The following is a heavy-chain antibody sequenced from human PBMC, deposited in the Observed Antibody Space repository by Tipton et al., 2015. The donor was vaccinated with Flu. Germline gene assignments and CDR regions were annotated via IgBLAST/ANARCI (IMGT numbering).Heavy chain of an antibody. CDR2: IHHSGNT. Sequence: TLSLTCSVSGGSINSGGYYWSWIRQHPGKGLECIGYIHHSGNTFYNPSLKSRVTISVDTSKNQFFLNLDSVTAADTALYYCARIATTGGFYFDYWGQGTLVTVSS. V-gene: IGHV4-31*03. D-gene: IGHD1-26*01. CDR3: ARIATTGGFYFDY. CDR1: GGSINSGGYY. J-gene: IGHJ4*02.